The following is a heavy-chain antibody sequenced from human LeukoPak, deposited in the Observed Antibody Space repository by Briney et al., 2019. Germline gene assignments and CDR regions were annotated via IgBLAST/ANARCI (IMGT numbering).Heavy chain of an antibody. CDR1: GGSISSYY. Sequence: SETLSLTCTVSGGSISSYYWRWIRQPPGKALEWIGYIYYSGSTNYNPSRKSRVTISVDTSKNPFSLKLSSVPAADTAVYYCARARIVVVVAATRNYYYYYMDVWGKGTTVTVSS. D-gene: IGHD2-15*01. CDR2: IYYSGST. V-gene: IGHV4-59*01. J-gene: IGHJ6*03. CDR3: ARARIVVVVAATRNYYYYYMDV.